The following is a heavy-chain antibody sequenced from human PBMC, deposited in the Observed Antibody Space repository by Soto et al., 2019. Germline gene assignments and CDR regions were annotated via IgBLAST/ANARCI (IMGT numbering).Heavy chain of an antibody. CDR2: IWYDGSNK. V-gene: IGHV3-33*01. J-gene: IGHJ4*02. CDR3: AREQYYYDSSGYYQRNGYFDY. Sequence: PGGSLSLSCAASGFTFSSYGMHWVRQAPGKGLEWVAVIWYDGSNKYYADSVKGRFTISRDNSKNTLYLQMNSLRAEDTAVYYCAREQYYYDSSGYYQRNGYFDYWGQGTLVTVSS. D-gene: IGHD3-22*01. CDR1: GFTFSSYG.